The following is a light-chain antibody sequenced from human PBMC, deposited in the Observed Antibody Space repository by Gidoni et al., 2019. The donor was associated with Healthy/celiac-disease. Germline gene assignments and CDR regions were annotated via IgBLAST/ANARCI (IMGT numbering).Light chain of an antibody. CDR3: QQSYSTPWT. J-gene: IGKJ1*01. CDR2: AAS. CDR1: QSISSY. Sequence: QMTQSPSSLSASVGDRVTITCRASQSISSYLNWYQQKPGKAPKLLIYAASSLQSGVPSRFSGSGSGTDFTLTSSRLQPEDLATYYCQQSYSTPWTFGQGTKVEIK. V-gene: IGKV1-39*01.